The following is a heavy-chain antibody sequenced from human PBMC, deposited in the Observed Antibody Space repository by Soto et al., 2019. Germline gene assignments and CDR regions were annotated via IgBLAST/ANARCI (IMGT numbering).Heavy chain of an antibody. CDR1: GFTFDDYA. CDR2: ISWNSGSI. J-gene: IGHJ4*02. Sequence: EVQLVESGGGLVQPGGSLRLSCGASGFTFDDYAMHWVRQAPGKGLEWVSSISWNSGSIGYADSVEGRFTISSDNAKNSLYLQMNSLRAEDTALYYCAKDFMTTVVTANFDHWGQGTLVTVSS. V-gene: IGHV3-9*01. CDR3: AKDFMTTVVTANFDH. D-gene: IGHD4-17*01.